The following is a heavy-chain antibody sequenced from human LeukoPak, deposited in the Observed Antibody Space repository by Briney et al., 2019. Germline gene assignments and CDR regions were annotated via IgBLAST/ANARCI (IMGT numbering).Heavy chain of an antibody. CDR3: ATVSSSSWYWFDP. CDR2: MNPNSGNT. CDR1: GYTFTSYD. Sequence: ASVKVSCKASGYTFTSYDINWVRQATGQGLEWMGWMNPNSGNTGYAQKFQGRVTMTRNTSISTAYMELSSLRSEDTAVYYCATVSSSSWYWFDPWGQGTLVTVSS. V-gene: IGHV1-8*01. J-gene: IGHJ5*02. D-gene: IGHD6-13*01.